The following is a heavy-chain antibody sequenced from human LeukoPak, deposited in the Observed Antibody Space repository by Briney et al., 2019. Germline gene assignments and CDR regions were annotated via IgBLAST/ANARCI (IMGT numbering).Heavy chain of an antibody. Sequence: GKSLRLSCAASGFTFSRYGMHWVRQAPGKGLEWVAFIRYDGSNKYYADSVKGRFTISRDNSKNTLYLQMNSLRAEDTAVYYCAKNRWVRAPFDIWGQGTMVTVSS. D-gene: IGHD3-16*02. V-gene: IGHV3-30*02. J-gene: IGHJ3*02. CDR3: AKNRWVRAPFDI. CDR2: IRYDGSNK. CDR1: GFTFSRYG.